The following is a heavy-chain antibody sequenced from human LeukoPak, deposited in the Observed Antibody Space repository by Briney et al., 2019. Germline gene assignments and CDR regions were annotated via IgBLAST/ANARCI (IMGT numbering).Heavy chain of an antibody. V-gene: IGHV4-59*01. D-gene: IGHD4-23*01. CDR3: ARGSTVADY. J-gene: IGHJ4*02. Sequence: SETLSLTCTVSGGSISSYYWSWIRQPPGKGLEWIGYIFYGGSTNYNPSLKSRVTISVDTSKNQFSLKLSSVTAADTAVYYCARGSTVADYWGQGTLVTVSS. CDR1: GGSISSYY. CDR2: IFYGGST.